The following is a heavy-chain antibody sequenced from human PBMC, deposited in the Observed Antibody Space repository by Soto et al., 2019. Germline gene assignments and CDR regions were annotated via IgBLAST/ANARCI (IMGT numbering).Heavy chain of an antibody. CDR1: GDSLSGYA. D-gene: IGHD3-9*01. CDR2: ITFRGVT. J-gene: IGHJ5*02. V-gene: IGHV4-34*01. Sequence: SETLSLTCDVHGDSLSGYAWSWIRQPRGKGLEWIGEITFRGVTNYHPSLKSRLSMSVDTSKNRISLNVSSVTAADTALYLCARKLEASIRHVEWFSYKWFDPWGPGTLVTVSS. CDR3: ARKLEASIRHVEWFSYKWFDP.